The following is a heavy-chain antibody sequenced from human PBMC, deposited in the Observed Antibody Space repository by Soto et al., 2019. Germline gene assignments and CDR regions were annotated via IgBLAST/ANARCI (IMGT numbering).Heavy chain of an antibody. CDR1: GFTFSSYA. CDR3: ARDAGVYSSSWYFALNGYYYYGMDV. J-gene: IGHJ6*02. Sequence: QVQLVESGGGVVQPGRSLRLSCAASGFTFSSYAMHWVRQAPGKGLEWVAVISYDGSNKYYADSVKGRFTISRDNSKNTLYLQMNSLRAEDTAVYYCARDAGVYSSSWYFALNGYYYYGMDVWGQGTTVTVSS. V-gene: IGHV3-30-3*01. CDR2: ISYDGSNK. D-gene: IGHD6-13*01.